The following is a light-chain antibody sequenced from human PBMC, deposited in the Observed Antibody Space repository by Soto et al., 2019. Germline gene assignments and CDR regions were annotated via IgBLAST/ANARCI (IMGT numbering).Light chain of an antibody. CDR1: QDITSY. CDR3: QQYYSYPRT. J-gene: IGKJ1*01. V-gene: IGKV1-8*01. Sequence: IQMTQSPSTLSASTGARVTITRRASQDITSYLAWYQQKPGKAPKLLIYAASTLQSGVPSRFSGSGSGTDFTLTISCLQSEDFATYYCQQYYSYPRTLGQGTKVDIK. CDR2: AAS.